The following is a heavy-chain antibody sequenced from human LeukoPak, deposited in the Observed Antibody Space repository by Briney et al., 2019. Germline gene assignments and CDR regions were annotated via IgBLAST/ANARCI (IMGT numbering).Heavy chain of an antibody. CDR2: ISNSGSTR. Sequence: GGPLRLSCAASGFTFSDYYMSWIHQAPGKGLEWVSYISNSGSTRHYADSVKGRFTISRDNAKNSLYLQMNSLRAEDTSVYFCARLSRDYGDYEDYWGQGNLVTVSS. D-gene: IGHD4-17*01. V-gene: IGHV3-11*04. J-gene: IGHJ4*02. CDR3: ARLSRDYGDYEDY. CDR1: GFTFSDYY.